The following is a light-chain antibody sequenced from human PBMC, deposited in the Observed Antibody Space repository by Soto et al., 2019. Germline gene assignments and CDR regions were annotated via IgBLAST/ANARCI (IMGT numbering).Light chain of an antibody. CDR2: VAS. Sequence: DIQMTQSASSLSASVGGRVTITCRASQGIRNDLSWYQQKPGEAPKRLVYVASSLDGGVPARFSGSGSGTEFTLTISSLQPEDFATYYCQQYNSYPWTFGQGTKVDI. CDR1: QGIRND. V-gene: IGKV1-17*01. J-gene: IGKJ1*01. CDR3: QQYNSYPWT.